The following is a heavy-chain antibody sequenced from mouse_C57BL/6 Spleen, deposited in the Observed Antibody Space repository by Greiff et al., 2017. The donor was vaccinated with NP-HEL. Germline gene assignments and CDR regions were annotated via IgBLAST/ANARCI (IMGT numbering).Heavy chain of an antibody. J-gene: IGHJ1*03. CDR2: IWSDGST. CDR3: ARGPPYYYGSSFWYFDV. Sequence: QVQLKESGPGLVAPSQSLSITCTVSGFSLTSYGVHWVRQPPGKGLEWLVVIWSDGSTTYNSALKSRLSISKDNSKSQVFLKMNSLQTDDTAMYYCARGPPYYYGSSFWYFDVWGTGTTVTVSS. D-gene: IGHD1-1*01. CDR1: GFSLTSYG. V-gene: IGHV2-6*03.